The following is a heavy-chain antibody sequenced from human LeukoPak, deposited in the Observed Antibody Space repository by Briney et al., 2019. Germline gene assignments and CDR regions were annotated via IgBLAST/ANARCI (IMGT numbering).Heavy chain of an antibody. V-gene: IGHV3-33*01. CDR1: GFTFSSYG. CDR2: IWYDGSNK. J-gene: IGHJ4*02. CDR3: ARARYYDSRGYYLAH. D-gene: IGHD3-22*01. Sequence: GGSLRLSCAASGFTFSSYGMHWVRQAPGKGLEWVAVIWYDGSNKYYADSVKGRFTISRDNSKNTLYLQMNSPRAEDTAVYYCARARYYDSRGYYLAHWGQGTLVTVSS.